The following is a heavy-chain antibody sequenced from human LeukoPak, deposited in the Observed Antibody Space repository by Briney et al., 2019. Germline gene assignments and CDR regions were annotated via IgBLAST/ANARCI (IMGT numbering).Heavy chain of an antibody. V-gene: IGHV3-21*06. Sequence: AGGSLRLSCAASGFTFSSYNMNWVRQAPGKGLEWVSSITSSSSYIYYADSVKGRFTISRDNAKNSLYLQMDSLRVEDTAEYYCARDPYSGNYGAYYYYYMDVWGKGTTVTVSS. D-gene: IGHD1-26*01. CDR1: GFTFSSYN. CDR2: ITSSSSYI. CDR3: ARDPYSGNYGAYYYYYMDV. J-gene: IGHJ6*03.